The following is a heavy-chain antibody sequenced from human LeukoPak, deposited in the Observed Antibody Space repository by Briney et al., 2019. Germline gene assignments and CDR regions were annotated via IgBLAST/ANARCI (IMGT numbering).Heavy chain of an antibody. CDR2: IYTSGST. J-gene: IGHJ5*02. Sequence: SETLSLTCTVSRGSISSYYWSWIRQPAGKGLEWIGRIYTSGSTNYNPSLKSRVTMPVDTSKNQFSLKLSSVTAADTAVYYCARGYYDSSGYYAPLSWFDPWGQGTLVTVSS. V-gene: IGHV4-4*07. D-gene: IGHD3-22*01. CDR3: ARGYYDSSGYYAPLSWFDP. CDR1: RGSISSYY.